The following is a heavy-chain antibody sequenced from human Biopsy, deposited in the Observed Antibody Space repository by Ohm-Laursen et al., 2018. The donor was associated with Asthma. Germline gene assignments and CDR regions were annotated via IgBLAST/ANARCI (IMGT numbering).Heavy chain of an antibody. CDR1: GGSMSSSSYY. CDR3: ARHWDWGSFFDY. J-gene: IGHJ4*02. V-gene: IGHV4-39*01. CDR2: ISYTGSA. Sequence: TLSLTCTVSGGSMSSSSYYWGWIRQPPGKGLEWMWSISYTGSAYHNPSLKSRVTISVDTSKNHFSLKLSSVTAADTAVYYCARHWDWGSFFDYWGQGTPVTVSS. D-gene: IGHD7-27*01.